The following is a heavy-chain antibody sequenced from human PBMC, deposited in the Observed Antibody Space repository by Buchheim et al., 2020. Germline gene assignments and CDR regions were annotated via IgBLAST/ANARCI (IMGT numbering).Heavy chain of an antibody. J-gene: IGHJ4*02. CDR3: ARLPWGGGNSEAY. CDR2: IYYSGST. V-gene: IGHV4-59*01. Sequence: QVQLQESGPGLVKPSETLSLTCTVSGGSISSYYWSWIRQPPGKGLEWIGYIYYSGSTNYNPSLKSRVTISVDTSKNQFSLKLSSVTAADTAVYYCARLPWGGGNSEAYWGQGTL. D-gene: IGHD4-23*01. CDR1: GGSISSYY.